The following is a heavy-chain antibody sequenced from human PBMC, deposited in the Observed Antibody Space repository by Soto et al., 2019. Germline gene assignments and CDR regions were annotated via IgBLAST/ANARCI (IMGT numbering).Heavy chain of an antibody. CDR2: ISYDGSNT. V-gene: IGHV3-30*18. CDR3: AKEGGLSGSYYISSSYYFDY. CDR1: GFTFSRYG. J-gene: IGHJ4*02. D-gene: IGHD1-26*01. Sequence: QGQLVESGGGVVQPGRSLRLYCVASGFTFSRYGMHWVRQAPGKGLEWVAIISYDGSNTYYADSVKGRFTISRDNSKNTLYLQMNSLRAEDTSVYYCAKEGGLSGSYYISSSYYFDYWGQGTLVTVSS.